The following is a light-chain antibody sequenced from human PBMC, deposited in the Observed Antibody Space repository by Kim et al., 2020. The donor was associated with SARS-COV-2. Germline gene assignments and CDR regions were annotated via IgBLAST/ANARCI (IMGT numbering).Light chain of an antibody. J-gene: IGLJ1*01. Sequence: SCTSSLTRTSSDVGGYNYVSWYQNRPGKVPKLMIYDVSKRPSGVPDRFSGSKSGNTASLTISGLQAEDEADYYCCSYAGSYTNYVFGTGTKVTVL. CDR2: DVS. CDR1: SSDVGGYNY. CDR3: CSYAGSYTNYV. V-gene: IGLV2-11*01.